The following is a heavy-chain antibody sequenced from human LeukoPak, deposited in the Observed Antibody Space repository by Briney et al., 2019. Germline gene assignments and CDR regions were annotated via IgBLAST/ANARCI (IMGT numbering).Heavy chain of an antibody. J-gene: IGHJ4*02. Sequence: PSQTLSLTCTVSGVSISSGSYYWSWIRQPAGKGLEWNGRSYSSGSTNYNPSLKSRVTISVDTSKNQFSLKRSYVTAADTAVYYCARDGYSYGAVFDYWGQGTLVTVSS. D-gene: IGHD5-18*01. CDR3: ARDGYSYGAVFDY. CDR1: GVSISSGSYY. CDR2: SYSSGST. V-gene: IGHV4-61*02.